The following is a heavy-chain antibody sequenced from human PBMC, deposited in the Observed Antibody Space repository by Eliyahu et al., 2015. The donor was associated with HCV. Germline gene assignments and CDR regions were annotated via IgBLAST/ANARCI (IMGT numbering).Heavy chain of an antibody. D-gene: IGHD3-10*01. Sequence: EINHSGSTNYNPSLKSRVTISVDTSKNQFSLKLSSVTAADTAVYYCARGITMVQGVILGVRSNGMDVWGQGTTVTVSS. CDR3: ARGITMVQGVILGVRSNGMDV. V-gene: IGHV4-34*01. J-gene: IGHJ6*02. CDR2: INHSGST.